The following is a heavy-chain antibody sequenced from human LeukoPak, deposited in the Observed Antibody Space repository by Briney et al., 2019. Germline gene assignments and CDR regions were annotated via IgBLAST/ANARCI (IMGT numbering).Heavy chain of an antibody. J-gene: IGHJ6*02. V-gene: IGHV1-18*01. CDR2: ISAYNGNT. Sequence: GASVKVSCKAFGYTFTSYGISWVRQAPGQGLEWMGWISAYNGNTNYAQKLQGRVTMTTDTSTSTAYMELRSLRSDDTAVYYCARVVGSSGWYLGYYYYGMDVWGQGTTVTVSS. CDR3: ARVVGSSGWYLGYYYYGMDV. CDR1: GYTFTSYG. D-gene: IGHD6-19*01.